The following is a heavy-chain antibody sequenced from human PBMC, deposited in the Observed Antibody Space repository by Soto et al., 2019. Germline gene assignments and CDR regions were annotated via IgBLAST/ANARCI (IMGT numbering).Heavy chain of an antibody. V-gene: IGHV3-30*18. D-gene: IGHD3-10*01. J-gene: IGHJ3*02. CDR2: ISYDGSNK. CDR1: GLTFSHYA. CDR3: AKLGASGVDAFDI. Sequence: GSLRLSCAASGLTFSHYAMNWVRQAPGKGLEWVAVISYDGSNKYYADSVKGRFTISRDNSKNTLYLQMNSLRAEDTAVYYCAKLGASGVDAFDIWGQGTMVTVSS.